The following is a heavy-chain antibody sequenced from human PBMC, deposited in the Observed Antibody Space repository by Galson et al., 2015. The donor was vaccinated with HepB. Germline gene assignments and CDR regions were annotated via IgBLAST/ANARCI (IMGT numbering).Heavy chain of an antibody. Sequence: SVKVSCKASGYTFTDYYIHWVRQAPGQGPEWMGRLTPYSGDTKYAQKFQGRVTMTRDRSLSTAYLELRGLTFDDAVVYYCARSGSVGDFDYWGQGT. D-gene: IGHD1-1*01. CDR2: LTPYSGDT. CDR3: ARSGSVGDFDY. V-gene: IGHV1-2*05. CDR1: GYTFTDYY. J-gene: IGHJ4*02.